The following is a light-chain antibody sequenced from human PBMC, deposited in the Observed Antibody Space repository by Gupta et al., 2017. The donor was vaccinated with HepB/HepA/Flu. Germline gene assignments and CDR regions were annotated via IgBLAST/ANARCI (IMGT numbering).Light chain of an antibody. CDR1: QRGLYSSNNKNY. CDR3: QQDDSTPQT. Sequence: TVMTQCPDSLSVSLGERATINCKSSQRGLYSSNNKNYLAWYQQKPGQTPKLLIYWASTRESRVPDRFSGRGSGTDFTLTISSLQAEDVAVYYCQQDDSTPQTFGQGTKVEIK. V-gene: IGKV4-1*01. J-gene: IGKJ1*01. CDR2: WAS.